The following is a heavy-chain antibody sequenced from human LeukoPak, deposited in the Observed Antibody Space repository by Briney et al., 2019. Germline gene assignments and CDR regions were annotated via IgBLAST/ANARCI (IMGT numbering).Heavy chain of an antibody. V-gene: IGHV3-13*01. CDR3: ARSWDYGDYALGAFDI. D-gene: IGHD4-17*01. Sequence: GGSLRLSCAASGFTFSSYDMHWVRQATGKGLEWVSAIGTAGDTYYPGSVKGRFTISRENAKNSLYLQMNSLRAGDTAVYYCARSWDYGDYALGAFDIWGQGTMVTVSS. J-gene: IGHJ3*02. CDR1: GFTFSSYD. CDR2: IGTAGDT.